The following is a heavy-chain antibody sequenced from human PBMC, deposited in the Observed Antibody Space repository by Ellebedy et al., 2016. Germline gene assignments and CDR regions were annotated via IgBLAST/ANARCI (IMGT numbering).Heavy chain of an antibody. Sequence: GESLKISXAASGFTFSGSAMHWVRQASGKGLEWVGHIRSKTNSYATAYAASVKGRFTISRDDSKNTAYLQMNSLKVEDTALYYCTRSQGSESYWGQGTLVTVSS. V-gene: IGHV3-73*01. D-gene: IGHD3-10*01. CDR1: GFTFSGSA. J-gene: IGHJ4*02. CDR2: IRSKTNSYAT. CDR3: TRSQGSESY.